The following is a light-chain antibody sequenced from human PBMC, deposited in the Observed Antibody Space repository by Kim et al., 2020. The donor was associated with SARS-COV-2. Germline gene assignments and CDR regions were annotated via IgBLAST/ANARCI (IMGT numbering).Light chain of an antibody. V-gene: IGKV3-15*01. J-gene: IGKJ1*01. CDR3: QQYESWPRT. CDR2: GAS. Sequence: VSPGERAPLSCRARQTVNSNLVWYQQRPGQDPRLLIYGASTRATGIPARFSGSGAGTEFTLTISSLQSEDFVIYYCQQYESWPRTFGQGTKVDIK. CDR1: QTVNSN.